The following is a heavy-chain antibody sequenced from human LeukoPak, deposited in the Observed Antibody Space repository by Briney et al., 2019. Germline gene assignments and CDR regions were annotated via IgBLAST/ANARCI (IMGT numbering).Heavy chain of an antibody. J-gene: IGHJ3*02. Sequence: ASVKVSCKASGYTFTSYGISWVRQARGQRLEWIGWIVVGSGNTNYAQKFQERVTITRDMSTSTAYMELSSLRSEDTAVYYCAAVWNDDAFDIWGQGTMVTVSS. CDR2: IVVGSGNT. CDR1: GYTFTSYG. CDR3: AAVWNDDAFDI. V-gene: IGHV1-58*02. D-gene: IGHD1-1*01.